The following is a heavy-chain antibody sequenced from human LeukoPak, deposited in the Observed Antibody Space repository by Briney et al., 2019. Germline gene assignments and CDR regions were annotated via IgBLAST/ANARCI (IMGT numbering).Heavy chain of an antibody. Sequence: ASVKVSCKASGYTFTGYYMDWVRQAPGQGLEWMGWINPNSGGTNYAQKFQGWVTMTRDTSISTAYMELSRLRSDDTAVYYCARDRRDIAAAGTLDYWGQGTLVTVSS. CDR1: GYTFTGYY. D-gene: IGHD6-13*01. CDR2: INPNSGGT. V-gene: IGHV1-2*04. CDR3: ARDRRDIAAAGTLDY. J-gene: IGHJ4*02.